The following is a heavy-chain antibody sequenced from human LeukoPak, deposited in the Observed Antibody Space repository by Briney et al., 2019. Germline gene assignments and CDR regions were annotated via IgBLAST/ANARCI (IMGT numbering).Heavy chain of an antibody. D-gene: IGHD3-22*01. CDR3: ARGRLYYYDSTYYFDY. J-gene: IGHJ4*02. Sequence: PGGSLRLSCAASGFTFSSYAMHWVRQAPGKGLEWVAVISSDGSNKYYADSVKGRFTISRDNSKNTLYLQMNSLRAEDTAVYYCARGRLYYYDSTYYFDYWGQGTLVTVSS. V-gene: IGHV3-30-3*01. CDR1: GFTFSSYA. CDR2: ISSDGSNK.